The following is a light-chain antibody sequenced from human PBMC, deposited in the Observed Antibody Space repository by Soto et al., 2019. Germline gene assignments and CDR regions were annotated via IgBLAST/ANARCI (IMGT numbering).Light chain of an antibody. J-gene: IGKJ2*01. CDR2: GAS. Sequence: EIVLTQSPGNLSLSPGDRATLSCRARQSVSGKYLVWYQQKPGQDPRLVIHGASSRASCIPDRFSGRGSGAYFTLTIRKMEPEAFAVYYGQQYSNSPPLYNFGRGTWLEIK. V-gene: IGKV3-20*01. CDR3: QQYSNSPPLYN. CDR1: QSVSGKY.